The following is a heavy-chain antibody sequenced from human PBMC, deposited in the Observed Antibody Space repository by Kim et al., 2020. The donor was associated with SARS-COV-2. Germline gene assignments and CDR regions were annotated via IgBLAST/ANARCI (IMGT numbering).Heavy chain of an antibody. D-gene: IGHD1-20*01. CDR2: IYYSGST. V-gene: IGHV4-39*01. CDR1: GGSISSSSYY. J-gene: IGHJ4*02. Sequence: SETLSLTCTVSGGSISSSSYYWGWIRQPPGKGLEWIGSIYYSGSTYYNPSLKSRVTISVDTSKNQFSLKLSSVTAADTAVYYCASGITGNGGIYDYWGQGTLVTVSS. CDR3: ASGITGNGGIYDY.